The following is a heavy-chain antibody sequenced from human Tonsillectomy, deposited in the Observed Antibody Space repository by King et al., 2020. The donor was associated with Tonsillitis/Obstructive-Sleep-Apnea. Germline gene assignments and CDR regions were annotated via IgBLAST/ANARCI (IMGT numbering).Heavy chain of an antibody. Sequence: LPASCPGLVPPSATLSLTCPVSGGSISSYYWSWIRQPPGKGLEWIGYIYYSGSTNYNPSLKSRVTISVDTSKNQFSLKLSSVTAADTAVYYCARHRSGYPHAFDIWGQGKMVTVSS. CDR3: ARHRSGYPHAFDI. V-gene: IGHV4-59*08. D-gene: IGHD5-12*01. J-gene: IGHJ3*02. CDR1: GGSISSYY. CDR2: IYYSGST.